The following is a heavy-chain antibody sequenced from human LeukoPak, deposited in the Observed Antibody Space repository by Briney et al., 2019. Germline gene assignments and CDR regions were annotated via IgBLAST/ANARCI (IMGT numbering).Heavy chain of an antibody. V-gene: IGHV4-59*01. Sequence: SETLSLTCTVSGGSISSYYWSWLRQPPGKGVEWIGYIYYSGSTNYNPSLKSRVTISVDTSKNQFSLKLSSVTAADTAVYYCARTLEYQLLFGSFDIWGQGTMVTVSS. J-gene: IGHJ3*02. D-gene: IGHD2-2*01. CDR1: GGSISSYY. CDR2: IYYSGST. CDR3: ARTLEYQLLFGSFDI.